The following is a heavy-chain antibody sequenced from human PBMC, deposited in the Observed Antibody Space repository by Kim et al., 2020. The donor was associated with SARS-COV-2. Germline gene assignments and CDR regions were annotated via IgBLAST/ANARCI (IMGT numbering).Heavy chain of an antibody. CDR2: IWYDGSNK. V-gene: IGHV3-33*01. J-gene: IGHJ4*02. CDR3: VRDAKGPFDY. Sequence: GGSLRLSCAASGLTFSNYGMHWVRQAPGKGLEWVAVIWYDGSNKYYADSVRGRFTISRDNSKNMVYLQMSSLRAEDTAVYYCVRDAKGPFDYWGQGTWVT. CDR1: GLTFSNYG.